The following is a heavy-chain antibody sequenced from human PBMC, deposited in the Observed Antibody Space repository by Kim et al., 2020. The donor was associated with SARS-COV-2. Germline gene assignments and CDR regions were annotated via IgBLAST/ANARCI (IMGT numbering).Heavy chain of an antibody. CDR3: TPTHTYYYDSSGYFLFDY. D-gene: IGHD3-22*01. CDR1: GFTFSNAW. Sequence: LTCAASGFTFSNAWMSWVRQAPGKGLEWVGRIKSKTDGGTTDYAAPVKGRFTISRDDSKNTLYLQMNSLKTEDTAVYYCTPTHTYYYDSSGYFLFDYWGQGTLVTVSS. J-gene: IGHJ4*02. CDR2: IKSKTDGGTT. V-gene: IGHV3-15*01.